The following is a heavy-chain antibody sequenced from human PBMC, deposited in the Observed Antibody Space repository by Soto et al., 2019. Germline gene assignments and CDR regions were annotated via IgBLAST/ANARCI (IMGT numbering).Heavy chain of an antibody. CDR2: ISRNSDTI. CDR1: GFTFDDFA. CDR3: ARESEDLTSNFDY. J-gene: IGHJ4*02. V-gene: IGHV3-9*01. Sequence: EVQLVDSGGGFIQPGRSLRLSCAASGFTFDDFAMHWVRQVPGKGLAWVAGISRNSDTIGYAGSVQGRFSISRDNAKNSLYLQMNSLRAEDTAVYYCARESEDLTSNFDYWGQGTLVTVSS.